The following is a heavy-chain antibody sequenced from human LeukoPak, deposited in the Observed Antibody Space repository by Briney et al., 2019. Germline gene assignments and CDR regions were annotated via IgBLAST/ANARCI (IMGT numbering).Heavy chain of an antibody. J-gene: IGHJ4*02. Sequence: PGGSLRLSCAASGFTFSSYGMHWVRQAPGKGLEWVAVISYAGSNKYYADSVKGRFTISRDNSKNTLYLQMNSLRVEDTAVYYCAKDLRGNSGYDSVFDYWGQGTLVTVSS. D-gene: IGHD5-12*01. CDR1: GFTFSSYG. V-gene: IGHV3-30*18. CDR2: ISYAGSNK. CDR3: AKDLRGNSGYDSVFDY.